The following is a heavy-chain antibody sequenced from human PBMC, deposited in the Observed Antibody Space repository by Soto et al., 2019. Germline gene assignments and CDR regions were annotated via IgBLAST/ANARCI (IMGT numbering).Heavy chain of an antibody. CDR1: GFTFDDYA. J-gene: IGHJ4*02. CDR3: AKDKEGDYVFDY. V-gene: IGHV3-9*01. Sequence: DVQLVESGGGLVQPGRSLRLSCAASGFTFDDYAMHWVRQAPGKGLEWVSGISWNSGSIGYADSVKGRFTISRDNAKNSLYLQMNSLRAEDTALYYCAKDKEGDYVFDYWGQGTLVTVSS. CDR2: ISWNSGSI. D-gene: IGHD4-17*01.